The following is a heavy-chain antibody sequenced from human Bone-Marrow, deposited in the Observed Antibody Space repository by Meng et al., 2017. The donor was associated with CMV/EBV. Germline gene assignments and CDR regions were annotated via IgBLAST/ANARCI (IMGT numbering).Heavy chain of an antibody. CDR1: GFTFEDYG. Sequence: GGSLRLSCAASGFTFEDYGMSWVRQAPGKGLEWVSGINWNGGSTAYADSLKGRFTISRDNAKKSLYLEMNSLRAEDTALYYCARATLPHYFDSSGYYVAFDYWGQGTLFTVSS. V-gene: IGHV3-20*04. CDR2: INWNGGST. D-gene: IGHD3-22*01. J-gene: IGHJ4*02. CDR3: ARATLPHYFDSSGYYVAFDY.